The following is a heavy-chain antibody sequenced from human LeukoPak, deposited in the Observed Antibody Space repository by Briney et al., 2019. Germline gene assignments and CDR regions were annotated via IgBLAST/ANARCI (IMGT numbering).Heavy chain of an antibody. CDR3: ARERGGWKSAFDI. V-gene: IGHV4-59*01. D-gene: IGHD6-19*01. J-gene: IGHJ3*02. CDR2: IYYSGST. CDR1: GGSISSYY. Sequence: SETLSLTCTVSGGSISSYYWSWIRQPPGKGLEWIGYIYYSGSTNYNSSLKSRVTISVDTSKNQLSLKLSSVTAADTAVYYCARERGGWKSAFDIWGQGTMVTVSS.